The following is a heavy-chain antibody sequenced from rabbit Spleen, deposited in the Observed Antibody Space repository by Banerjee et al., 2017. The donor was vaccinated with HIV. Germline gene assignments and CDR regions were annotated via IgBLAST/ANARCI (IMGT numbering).Heavy chain of an antibody. Sequence: QEQLVESGGGLVQPEGSLTLTCTASGFIFSDNYMMCWVRQAPGKGLEWIGCIGTGSGNTYYASWAKGRFTITRSTSLNTVTLQLSSLTDADTATYFCARNLPDNSYYFNLWGPGTLVTVS. V-gene: IGHV1S47*01. CDR1: GFIFSDNY. CDR3: ARNLPDNSYYFNL. J-gene: IGHJ4*01. CDR2: IGTGSGNT.